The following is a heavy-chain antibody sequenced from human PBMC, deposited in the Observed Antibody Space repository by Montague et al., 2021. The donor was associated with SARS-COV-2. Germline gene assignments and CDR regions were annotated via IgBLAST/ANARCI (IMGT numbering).Heavy chain of an antibody. Sequence: SETLSLTCTVSGDSVNNYYWSWIRQPPGKGLEWVGCINYSGSTHYNPSLQSRVTLSRDTSKNQFSLRLTSVTAADTAMYFCARAPIYRSSWYAYFDYWGQGTLVTVSA. J-gene: IGHJ4*02. CDR3: ARAPIYRSSWYAYFDY. CDR2: INYSGST. D-gene: IGHD6-13*01. CDR1: GDSVNNYY. V-gene: IGHV4-59*02.